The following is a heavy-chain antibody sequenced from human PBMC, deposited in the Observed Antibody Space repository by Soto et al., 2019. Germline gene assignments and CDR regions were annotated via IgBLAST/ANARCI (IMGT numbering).Heavy chain of an antibody. CDR1: GFTFSDYY. J-gene: IGHJ4*02. CDR2: LSSSGTTI. CDR3: ARAEVDLVEVPAAKVGFEY. V-gene: IGHV3-11*01. Sequence: QVQLVESGGGLVKPGESLRLSCAASGFTFSDYYMIWIRQAPGKGLEWVGYLSSSGTTIYYADSVKSRFTISRDNAQKSLYLQMDSLRAEDTAVDYCARAEVDLVEVPAAKVGFEYWGQGTLVTVSA. D-gene: IGHD2-2*01.